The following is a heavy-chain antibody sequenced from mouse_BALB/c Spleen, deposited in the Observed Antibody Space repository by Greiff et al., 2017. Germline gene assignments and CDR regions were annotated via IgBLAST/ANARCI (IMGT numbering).Heavy chain of an antibody. CDR2: IWAGGST. CDR3: ASAMGGNYAMDY. V-gene: IGHV2-9*02. Sequence: VKLVESGPGLVAPSQSLSITCTVSGFSLTSYGVHWVRQPPGKGLEWLGVIWAGGSTNYNSALMSRLSISKDNSKSQVFLKMNSLQTDDTAMYYCASAMGGNYAMDYWGQGTSVTVSS. J-gene: IGHJ4*01. D-gene: IGHD2-3*01. CDR1: GFSLTSYG.